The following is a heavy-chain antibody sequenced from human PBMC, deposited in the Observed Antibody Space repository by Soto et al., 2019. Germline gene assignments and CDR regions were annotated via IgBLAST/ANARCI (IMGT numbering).Heavy chain of an antibody. J-gene: IGHJ6*02. CDR1: GYTFTSYG. Sequence: QVQLVQSGAEVKKPGASVKVSCKASGYTFTSYGISWVRQAPGQGLEWMGWISAYDGNTNYAQKLQGRVTMTTDTPXXTXYXELRSPRSDDTAVYYCARATRGIAPLSKHYSYGMDVWGQGTTVTVSS. D-gene: IGHD6-13*01. V-gene: IGHV1-18*01. CDR2: ISAYDGNT. CDR3: ARATRGIAPLSKHYSYGMDV.